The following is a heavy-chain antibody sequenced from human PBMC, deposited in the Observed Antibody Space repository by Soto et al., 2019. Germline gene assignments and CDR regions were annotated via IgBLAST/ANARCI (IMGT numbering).Heavy chain of an antibody. D-gene: IGHD2-21*02. Sequence: EVQLLESGGDFVQPGGSLRLSCAVSGVTFNKYAMSWVRLPPGKGPEWVSVITGSGGLAYYADSVKGRFSISRDNSKNILFLQMNRLKDEDSATYYCAKGDYGGNSPYWYFDLWGRGTLVIVSS. CDR3: AKGDYGGNSPYWYFDL. CDR2: ITGSGGLA. V-gene: IGHV3-23*01. CDR1: GVTFNKYA. J-gene: IGHJ2*01.